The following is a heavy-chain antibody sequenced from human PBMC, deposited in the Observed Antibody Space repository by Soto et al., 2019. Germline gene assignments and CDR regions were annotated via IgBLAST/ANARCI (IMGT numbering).Heavy chain of an antibody. J-gene: IGHJ6*02. CDR1: EVTVSSYW. CDR3: ARDLSGRADV. D-gene: IGHD3-10*01. V-gene: IGHV3-74*01. CDR2: LNEDGSFT. Sequence: AGCLRLACVASEVTVSSYWMHWVRQVPGKGLVWVSRLNEDGSFTTYADSVKGRFTISRDNAKKTLYLQMNSLRAEDTAVYYCARDLSGRADVWGQGTTVTVSS.